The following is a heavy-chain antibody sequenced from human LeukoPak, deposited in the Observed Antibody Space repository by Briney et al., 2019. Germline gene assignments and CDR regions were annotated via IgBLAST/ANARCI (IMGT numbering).Heavy chain of an antibody. CDR2: ISGGNNYI. D-gene: IGHD6-13*01. Sequence: GGSLRLSCAASGFTFISYSMNWVRQAPGKGLEWVSSISGGNNYIYYADSVKGRFTISRDNAKNSLYLQMNSLRAEDTAVYFCVRDAVAAPGTLEYFQHWGQGTLVTVSS. J-gene: IGHJ1*01. CDR3: VRDAVAAPGTLEYFQH. V-gene: IGHV3-21*01. CDR1: GFTFISYS.